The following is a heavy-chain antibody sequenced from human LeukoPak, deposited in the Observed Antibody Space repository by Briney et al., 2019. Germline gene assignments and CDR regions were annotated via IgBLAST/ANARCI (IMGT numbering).Heavy chain of an antibody. CDR1: GGSISSYY. Sequence: PSETLSLTCTVSGGSISSYYWSWIRQPPGKGLEWVGYIYYSGSTNYNPSLKSRVTISVDTSKNQFSLKLSSVTAADTAVYYCARLVYSSGWYRLDYWGQGTLVTVSS. CDR2: IYYSGST. D-gene: IGHD6-19*01. V-gene: IGHV4-59*08. J-gene: IGHJ4*02. CDR3: ARLVYSSGWYRLDY.